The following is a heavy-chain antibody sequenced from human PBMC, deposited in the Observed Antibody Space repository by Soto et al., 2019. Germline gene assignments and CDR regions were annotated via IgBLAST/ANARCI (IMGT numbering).Heavy chain of an antibody. CDR1: GYTFTSYY. CDR2: INPSGGST. CDR3: ARSVYCSSTSCQKSNYYFDY. J-gene: IGHJ4*02. D-gene: IGHD2-2*01. V-gene: IGHV1-46*01. Sequence: ASVKVSCKASGYTFTSYYMHWVRQAPGQGLEWMGIINPSGGSTSYAQKFQGRVTMTRDPSTSTVYMELSSLRSEDTAVYYCARSVYCSSTSCQKSNYYFDYWGQGTLVTVSS.